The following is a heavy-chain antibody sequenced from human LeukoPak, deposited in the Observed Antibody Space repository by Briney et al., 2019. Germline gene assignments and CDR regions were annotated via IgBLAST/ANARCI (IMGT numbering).Heavy chain of an antibody. V-gene: IGHV4-39*01. CDR2: IYYSGST. CDR3: AGRGDVVVVPADY. D-gene: IGHD2-2*01. CDR1: GGSISTGSYY. J-gene: IGHJ4*02. Sequence: PSETPSLTCTVSGGSISTGSYYWAWIRQPPGKGLEWLGSIYYSGSTYYNPSLKSRVTISVDTSKNQFSLKLSSVTAADTAVYYCAGRGDVVVVPADYWGQGTLVTVSS.